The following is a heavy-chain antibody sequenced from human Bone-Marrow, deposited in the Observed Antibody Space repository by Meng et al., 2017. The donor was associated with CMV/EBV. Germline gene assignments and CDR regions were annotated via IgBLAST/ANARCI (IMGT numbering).Heavy chain of an antibody. V-gene: IGHV4-59*01. D-gene: IGHD1-26*01. Sequence: SETLSLTCTVSGGSISSYYWSWIRQPPGKGLEWIGYIYYSGSTNYNPSLKSRVTMSVDTSKNQFSLKLSSVNAADTALYYCARGGGRYYNYFDYWGQGMVVTVSS. CDR1: GGSISSYY. CDR2: IYYSGST. J-gene: IGHJ4*02. CDR3: ARGGGRYYNYFDY.